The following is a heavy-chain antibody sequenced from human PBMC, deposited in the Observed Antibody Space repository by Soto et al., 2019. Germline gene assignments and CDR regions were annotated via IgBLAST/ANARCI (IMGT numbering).Heavy chain of an antibody. Sequence: QLQLQESGPGLVKPSETLSLTCTVSGGSISSSSYYWGWIRQPPGKGLEWIGSIYYSGSTYYNPSLKSRVTISVDTSKNQFSLKLSSVTAADTAVYYCARRLLYYGPTDYWGQGTLVTVSS. D-gene: IGHD3-3*01. J-gene: IGHJ4*02. CDR3: ARRLLYYGPTDY. CDR2: IYYSGST. CDR1: GGSISSSSYY. V-gene: IGHV4-39*01.